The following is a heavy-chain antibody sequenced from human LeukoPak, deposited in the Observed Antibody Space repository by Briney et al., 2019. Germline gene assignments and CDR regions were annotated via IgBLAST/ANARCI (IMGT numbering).Heavy chain of an antibody. CDR2: VYYSGTT. J-gene: IGHJ6*02. V-gene: IGHV4-59*01. D-gene: IGHD3-10*01. CDR3: ARAAGGVTMIRGIIGYYGMDV. CDR1: GGSISSYY. Sequence: SETLSLTCTVSGGSISSYYWSWIRQPPGKGLDWIGYVYYSGTTNYNPSLKSRVTISVDTSKNQFSLKLNSVTAADTPVYYCARAAGGVTMIRGIIGYYGMDVWGQGPTVTVSS.